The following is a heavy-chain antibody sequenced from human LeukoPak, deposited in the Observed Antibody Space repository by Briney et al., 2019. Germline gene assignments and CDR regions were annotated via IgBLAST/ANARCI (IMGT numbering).Heavy chain of an antibody. CDR3: ARGRAQHHIVLVVYATPNWFDP. V-gene: IGHV4-34*01. CDR1: GGSFSGYY. Sequence: PSETLSLTCAVYGGSFSGYYWSWIRQPPGKGLEWIGEINHSGSTNYNPSLKSRVTISVDTSKSQFSLKLSSVTAADTAVYYCARGRAQHHIVLVVYATPNWFDPWGQGTLVTVSS. J-gene: IGHJ5*02. CDR2: INHSGST. D-gene: IGHD2-8*02.